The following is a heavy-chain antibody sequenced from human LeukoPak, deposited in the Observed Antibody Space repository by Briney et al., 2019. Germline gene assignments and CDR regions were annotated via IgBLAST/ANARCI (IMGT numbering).Heavy chain of an antibody. CDR1: GGTFSSYA. CDR2: IIPIFGTP. CDR3: ARGGNYYGSGNYYYYYYYMDV. D-gene: IGHD3-10*01. Sequence: SVKVSCKASGGTFSSYAISWVRQAPGQGLEWMGGIIPIFGTPNYAQKFQGRVTIIADESTSTVYMELSSLRSEDTAVYYCARGGNYYGSGNYYYYYYYMDVWGKGTTVTVSS. V-gene: IGHV1-69*01. J-gene: IGHJ6*03.